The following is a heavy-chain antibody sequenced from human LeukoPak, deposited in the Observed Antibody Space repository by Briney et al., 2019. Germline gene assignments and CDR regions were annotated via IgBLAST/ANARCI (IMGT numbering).Heavy chain of an antibody. V-gene: IGHV3-23*01. CDR3: ANLNSGYATDF. D-gene: IGHD5-12*01. Sequence: PGGSLRLSCAASEFTFSTYPMSWVRQAPGKGLEWVSLISDGAATTYYADSVKGRFTISRDNSKNTLYLQMISLRAGDTAVYYCANLNSGYATDFWGQGTLVTVSS. CDR1: EFTFSTYP. J-gene: IGHJ4*02. CDR2: ISDGAATT.